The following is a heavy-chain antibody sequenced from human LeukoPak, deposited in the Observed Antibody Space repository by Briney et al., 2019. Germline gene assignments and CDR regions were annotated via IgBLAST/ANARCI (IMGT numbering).Heavy chain of an antibody. Sequence: GRSLRLSCAASGFTFDDYAMHWVRQTPGKGLEWVSGLSWNGASSDYSDSVKGRFTISRDNAKNSLYLQMNSLRAEDTAVYYCARDLNWGSGAFDIWGQGTMVTVSS. CDR2: LSWNGASS. V-gene: IGHV3-9*01. J-gene: IGHJ3*02. CDR1: GFTFDDYA. D-gene: IGHD7-27*01. CDR3: ARDLNWGSGAFDI.